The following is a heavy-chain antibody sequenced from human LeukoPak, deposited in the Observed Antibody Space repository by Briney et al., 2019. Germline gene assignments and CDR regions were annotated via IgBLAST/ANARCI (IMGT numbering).Heavy chain of an antibody. D-gene: IGHD1-7*01. CDR2: IIPIFGTA. J-gene: IGHJ5*02. CDR3: ARDNYAGANWFDP. Sequence: SVKVSCKASGGTFSSYAISWVRQAPGQGLEWMGGIIPIFGTANYAQKFQGRVTITTDESTSTAYMELSSLRSEDTAVYYCARDNYAGANWFDPWGQGALVTVSS. CDR1: GGTFSSYA. V-gene: IGHV1-69*05.